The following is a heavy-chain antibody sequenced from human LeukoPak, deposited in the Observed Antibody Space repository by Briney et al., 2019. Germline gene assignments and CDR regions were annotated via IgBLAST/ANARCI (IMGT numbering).Heavy chain of an antibody. Sequence: GESLKISCKGSGYRFTSYWIGWVRQMPGKGLEWMGIIRYSPSFQGRVTISADKSISTAYLQWGSLKASDTAMYYCARSLWFGELFYAFDIWGQGTMVTVSS. CDR2: I. D-gene: IGHD3-10*01. J-gene: IGHJ3*02. CDR1: GYRFTSYW. V-gene: IGHV5-51*01. CDR3: ARSLWFGELFYAFDI.